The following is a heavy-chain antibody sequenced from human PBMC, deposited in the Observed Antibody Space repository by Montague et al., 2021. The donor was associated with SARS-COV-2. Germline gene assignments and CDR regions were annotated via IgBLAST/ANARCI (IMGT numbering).Heavy chain of an antibody. CDR1: GFTFSSHA. CDR3: ARGGGYRDAFDI. J-gene: IGHJ3*02. V-gene: IGHV3-30*04. D-gene: IGHD5-18*01. Sequence: YRRLSLSASGFTFSSHAMHWVRQAPGKGLEWVAVISYDGFNKYYADSVKGRFTISRGNSKNTLSLQMNSLRTEDTAVYYCARGGGYRDAFDIWGQGTMVTVSS. CDR2: ISYDGFNK.